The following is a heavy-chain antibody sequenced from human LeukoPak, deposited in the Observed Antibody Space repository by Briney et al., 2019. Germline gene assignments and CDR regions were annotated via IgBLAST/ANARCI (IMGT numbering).Heavy chain of an antibody. J-gene: IGHJ4*02. D-gene: IGHD5-18*01. V-gene: IGHV3-74*01. Sequence: GGSLRLSCAASGYTFSSYWMHWVRQAPGKGLVWVSRIDTDGSITSYADSVKGRFTISRDNAKKSLYLQMNSLRAEDTAVYYCARDQRGGYSYGYGPYYFDYWGQGALVTVSS. CDR1: GYTFSSYW. CDR2: IDTDGSIT. CDR3: ARDQRGGYSYGYGPYYFDY.